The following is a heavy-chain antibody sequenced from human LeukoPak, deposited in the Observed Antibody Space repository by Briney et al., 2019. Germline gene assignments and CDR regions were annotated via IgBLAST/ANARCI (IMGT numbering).Heavy chain of an antibody. J-gene: IGHJ4*02. V-gene: IGHV1-69*10. CDR3: ARGGDSSVYSAGNDY. CDR2: LIPILGIA. CDR1: GGTFSSYA. D-gene: IGHD3-22*01. Sequence: SVTVSCKASGGTFSSYAISWVRQAPGQGLEWMGRLIPILGIANYAQKFQGRVTITADKSTRTAYMDLSSLRSEDTAVYYCARGGDSSVYSAGNDYWGQGTLVTVSS.